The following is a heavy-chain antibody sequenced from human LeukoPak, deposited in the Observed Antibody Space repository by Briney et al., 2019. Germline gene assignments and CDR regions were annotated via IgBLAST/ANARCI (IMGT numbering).Heavy chain of an antibody. V-gene: IGHV3-9*01. CDR1: GFTFDDYA. D-gene: IGHD3-16*01. CDR2: ISWNSGSI. Sequence: GGSLRLSCAASGFTFDDYAMPWVRQAPGKGLEWVSGISWNSGSIGYADSVKGRFTISRDNAKNSLYLQMNSLRAEDTALYYCAKEGGMGDMYYFDYWGQGTLVTVSS. J-gene: IGHJ4*02. CDR3: AKEGGMGDMYYFDY.